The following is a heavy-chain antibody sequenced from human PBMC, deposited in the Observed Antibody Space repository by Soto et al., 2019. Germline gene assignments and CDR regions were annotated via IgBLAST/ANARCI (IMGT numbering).Heavy chain of an antibody. CDR1: GYTFTSYD. CDR2: MNPNSGNT. J-gene: IGHJ4*02. Sequence: ASVKVSCKASGYTFTSYDINWVRQATGQGLEWMGWMNPNSGNTGYAQKFQGRVTMTGNTSISTAYMELSSLRSEDTAVYYCARAPISHPSVDFDYWGQGTLVTVSS. D-gene: IGHD2-21*01. CDR3: ARAPISHPSVDFDY. V-gene: IGHV1-8*01.